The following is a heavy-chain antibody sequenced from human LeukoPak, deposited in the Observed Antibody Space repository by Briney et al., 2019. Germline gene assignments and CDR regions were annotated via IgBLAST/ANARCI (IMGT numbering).Heavy chain of an antibody. CDR1: GFTFSTYA. V-gene: IGHV3-23*01. Sequence: GSLRLSCATSGFTFSTYAMSWVRQAPGKGLEWVSVISGSGDSTHYADSVRGRFTISRDNSKNTVYLQMSSLRADDTAVYYCAKESPRFDYWGQGALVTVSS. J-gene: IGHJ4*02. CDR2: ISGSGDST. CDR3: AKESPRFDY.